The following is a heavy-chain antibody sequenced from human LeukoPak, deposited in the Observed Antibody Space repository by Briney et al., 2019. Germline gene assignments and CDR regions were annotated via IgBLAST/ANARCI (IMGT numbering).Heavy chain of an antibody. CDR3: AGVDVITFGEKIVQRRKWFDP. V-gene: IGHV4-39*07. CDR1: GGSISSSSYY. CDR2: INHSGST. J-gene: IGHJ5*02. D-gene: IGHD3-16*01. Sequence: PSETLSLTCTVSGGSISSSSYYWGWIRQTPGKGLEWIGEINHSGSTHYTPSLKSRVIISVDTSKKQFSLKLSSVTATDTAVYYCAGVDVITFGEKIVQRRKWFDPWGQGTLVTVSS.